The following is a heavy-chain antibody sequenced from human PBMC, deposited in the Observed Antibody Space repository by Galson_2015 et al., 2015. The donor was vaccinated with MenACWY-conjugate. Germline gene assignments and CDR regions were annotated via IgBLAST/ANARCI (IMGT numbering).Heavy chain of an antibody. D-gene: IGHD6-13*01. CDR1: GFTFSNYA. V-gene: IGHV3-23*01. CDR2: ISVSGDGT. CDR3: ARPTPIAAAGYARVLDI. Sequence: SLRLSCAASGFTFSNYAMNWVRQAPGKGLEWVSGISVSGDGTYYAGSVKGRFTISRDNSKNTLYLQMNSLRGEDTALYYCARPTPIAAAGYARVLDIWGQGTMVTVSS. J-gene: IGHJ3*02.